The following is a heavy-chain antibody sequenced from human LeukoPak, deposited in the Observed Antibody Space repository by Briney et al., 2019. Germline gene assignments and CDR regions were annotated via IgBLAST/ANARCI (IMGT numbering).Heavy chain of an antibody. J-gene: IGHJ4*02. CDR1: GFIFSSYA. D-gene: IGHD3/OR15-3a*01. V-gene: IGHV3-30-3*01. Sequence: PGGSLRLSCAASGFIFSSYAMHWVRQAPGKGLEWVAVISYDGSNKYYADSVKGRFTISRDNSKNTLYLQMNSLRAEDTAVYYCASVDADDYWGQGTLVTVSS. CDR3: ASVDADDY. CDR2: ISYDGSNK.